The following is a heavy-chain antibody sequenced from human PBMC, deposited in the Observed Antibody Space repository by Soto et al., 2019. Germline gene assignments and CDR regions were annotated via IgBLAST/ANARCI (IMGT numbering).Heavy chain of an antibody. D-gene: IGHD2-15*01. V-gene: IGHV3-74*03. CDR3: ARDFTPALTPGDDFDY. CDR2: INEIGTYR. Sequence: GGSLRLSCAASGFAFSNYWMHWVRQVPGKGLVWVSRINEIGTYRTYADFAKGRFTISRDNTKNTVYLQMNSLSAEDTAVYYYARDFTPALTPGDDFDYWGQGMLVTVSS. J-gene: IGHJ4*02. CDR1: GFAFSNYW.